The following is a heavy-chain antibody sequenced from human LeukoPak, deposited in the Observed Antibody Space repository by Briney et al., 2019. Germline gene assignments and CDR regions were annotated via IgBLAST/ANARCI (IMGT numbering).Heavy chain of an antibody. V-gene: IGHV3-7*01. J-gene: IGHJ6*03. D-gene: IGHD2-2*01. Sequence: GGSLRLSCAASRFPFSSHWMSWVRQAPGKGLEWVGNIKQDGSEKYYVDSVKGRFTISGDNAKNSLYLQMNGLRAEDTAVYYCAREGYQFLSNNYYYYIDVWGKGTTVTVSS. CDR2: IKQDGSEK. CDR3: AREGYQFLSNNYYYYIDV. CDR1: RFPFSSHW.